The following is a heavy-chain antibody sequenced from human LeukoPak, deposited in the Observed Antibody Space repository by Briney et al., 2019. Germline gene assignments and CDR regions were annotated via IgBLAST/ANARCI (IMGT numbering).Heavy chain of an antibody. Sequence: GGSLRLSCAASGFTFGDYAMHWVRQAAGKGLEWVAFIRYDGNNKYYADSVKGRFTISRDNSKNTLYLQVNSLRAEDTAVYYCAKAADGGAQHFDYWGQGTLVTVSS. D-gene: IGHD1-26*01. CDR2: IRYDGNNK. V-gene: IGHV3-30*02. J-gene: IGHJ4*02. CDR1: GFTFGDYA. CDR3: AKAADGGAQHFDY.